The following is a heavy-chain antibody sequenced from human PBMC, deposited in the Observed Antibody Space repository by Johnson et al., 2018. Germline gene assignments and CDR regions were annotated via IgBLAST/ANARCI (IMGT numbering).Heavy chain of an antibody. CDR3: ARGLYKLLSNAPDFCS. J-gene: IGHJ4*02. CDR2: IYTSGST. Sequence: QVQLQESGPGLVKPSETLSLTCSVSGGSISFYYWNWMRQSPGKGLEWIGNIYTSGSTISNPSLKSRVTISVDTSKNQCSLQLSSVTAADPAGYYCARGLYKLLSNAPDFCSWGQGTLVTVSS. D-gene: IGHD1-1*01. CDR1: GGSISFYY. V-gene: IGHV4-59*13.